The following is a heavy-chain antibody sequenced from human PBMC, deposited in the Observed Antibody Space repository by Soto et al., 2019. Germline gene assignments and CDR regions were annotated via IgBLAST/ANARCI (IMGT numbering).Heavy chain of an antibody. V-gene: IGHV3-53*01. J-gene: IGHJ6*02. CDR1: GFTVSSNY. D-gene: IGHD3-3*01. CDR2: IYSGGST. CDR3: ARERGDFWSGRYGMDV. Sequence: PGGSLRLSCAASGFTVSSNYMSWVRQAPGKGLEWVSVIYSGGSTYYADSVKGRFTISRDNSKNTLYLQMNSLRAEDTAVYYCARERGDFWSGRYGMDVWGQGTTVTVSS.